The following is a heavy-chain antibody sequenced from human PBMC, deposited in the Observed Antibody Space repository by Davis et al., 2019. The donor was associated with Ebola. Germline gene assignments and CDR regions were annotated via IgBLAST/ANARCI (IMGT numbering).Heavy chain of an antibody. Sequence: SETLSLTCSVSGGSVGSDYWSWIRQSPGKGLEWIAFISNGGRTIYNPSLRGRVTISIDTSKNQFSLKLSSVTAADTAVYYCARRGNNSWYYYFDYWGQGTLVTVSS. CDR3: ARRGNNSWYYYFDY. D-gene: IGHD6-13*01. CDR1: GGSVGSDY. CDR2: ISNGGRT. V-gene: IGHV4-59*08. J-gene: IGHJ4*02.